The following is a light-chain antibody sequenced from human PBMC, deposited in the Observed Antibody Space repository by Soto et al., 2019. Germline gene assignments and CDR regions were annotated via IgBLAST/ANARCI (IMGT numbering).Light chain of an antibody. V-gene: IGKV3D-20*01. CDR1: QSLTNNF. Sequence: EMVLTQSPATLSLSPGERVTLSCGASQSLTNNFLAWYQQRPGLAPKPLILDVSTRATGIPDRFSGSGSGTDFTLTISRLEPEEFAVYYWQRFDNSPTFGGGTKVELK. CDR3: QRFDNSPT. CDR2: DVS. J-gene: IGKJ4*01.